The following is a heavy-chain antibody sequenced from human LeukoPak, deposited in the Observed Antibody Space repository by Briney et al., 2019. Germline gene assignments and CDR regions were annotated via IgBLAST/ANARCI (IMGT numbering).Heavy chain of an antibody. D-gene: IGHD4-17*01. V-gene: IGHV3-30*02. CDR1: GFTFSNYG. CDR3: AKDQRRLVEGCTTVDY. Sequence: GGSLRLSCAASGFTFSNYGMHWVRQAPGKGLEWVAFVSFDGSNKYYADSVRGRFTISRDDSKNTLYLQMNTLRPEDTAVYYCAKDQRRLVEGCTTVDYWGQGTMVTVSS. J-gene: IGHJ4*02. CDR2: VSFDGSNK.